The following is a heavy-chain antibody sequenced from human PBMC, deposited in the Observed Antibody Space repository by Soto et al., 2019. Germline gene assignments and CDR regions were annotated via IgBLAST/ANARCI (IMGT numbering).Heavy chain of an antibody. D-gene: IGHD2-15*01. CDR2: ISTDRGDT. CDR3: ARDDLNRGGKYFDY. V-gene: IGHV1-18*01. Sequence: ASVKVSCKASGYSFTTHDITWLRQAPGKGLEWVGGISTDRGDTIYPQNLQGRVTMTTDSPTSTVYMELKSLRSDDTAVYYCARDDLNRGGKYFDYWGQGTLVTVSS. CDR1: GYSFTTHD. J-gene: IGHJ4*02.